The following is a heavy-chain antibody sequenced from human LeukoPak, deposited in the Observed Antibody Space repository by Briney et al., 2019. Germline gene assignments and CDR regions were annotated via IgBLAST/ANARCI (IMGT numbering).Heavy chain of an antibody. CDR1: GDTFSRNA. D-gene: IGHD3-3*01. V-gene: IGHV1-69*04. CDR2: IIPLLRTA. J-gene: IGHJ4*02. Sequence: SVKVSCKSSGDTFSRNAVSWGRQAPGQGLEWMGRIIPLLRTAKYAQKFHDSVTITADKSPNTAYMELSSLTSEDTAMYYCARGKGFVGHFDLWGQGTQVTVSS. CDR3: ARGKGFVGHFDL.